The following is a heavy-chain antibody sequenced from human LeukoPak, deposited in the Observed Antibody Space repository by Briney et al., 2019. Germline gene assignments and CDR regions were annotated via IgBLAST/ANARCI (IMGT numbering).Heavy chain of an antibody. CDR1: GFSFSTYW. CDR3: ARDPSGYSYGPFDY. J-gene: IGHJ4*02. Sequence: GGSLRLSCAASGFSFSTYWMHWVRQAPGKGLVWVSRIDNGGTTTLYADSVRGRFTISRDNAKNTLYLQMNSLRVEDTAVYYCARDPSGYSYGPFDYWGQGTLVTVSS. D-gene: IGHD5-18*01. V-gene: IGHV3-74*01. CDR2: IDNGGTTT.